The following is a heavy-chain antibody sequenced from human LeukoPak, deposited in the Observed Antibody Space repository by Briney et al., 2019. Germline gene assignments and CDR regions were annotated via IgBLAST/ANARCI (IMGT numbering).Heavy chain of an antibody. CDR2: IKSKTDGGTT. V-gene: IGHV3-15*01. D-gene: IGHD3-10*01. J-gene: IGHJ4*02. CDR3: TTWRSFAELNY. Sequence: GGSLRLSCAASGFTFSNAWMSWVRQAPGNGLEWVGRIKSKTDGGTTDYAAPVKGRFTISRDDSKNTLYLQMNSLKTEDTAVYYCTTWRSFAELNYWGQGTLVTVSS. CDR1: GFTFSNAW.